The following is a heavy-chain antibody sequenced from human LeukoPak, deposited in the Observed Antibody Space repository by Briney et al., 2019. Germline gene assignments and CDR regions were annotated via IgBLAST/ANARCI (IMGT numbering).Heavy chain of an antibody. CDR1: GYTFTSYA. D-gene: IGHD3-16*02. CDR3: ARGVGDYVWGSYRLDY. J-gene: IGHJ4*02. V-gene: IGHV1-3*01. CDR2: INAGNGNT. Sequence: ASVKVSCKASGYTFTSYAMHWVRQAPGQRLEWMGWINAGNGNTKYSQKLQGRVTMTTDTSTSTAYMELRSLRSDDTAVYYCARGVGDYVWGSYRLDYWGQGTLVTVSS.